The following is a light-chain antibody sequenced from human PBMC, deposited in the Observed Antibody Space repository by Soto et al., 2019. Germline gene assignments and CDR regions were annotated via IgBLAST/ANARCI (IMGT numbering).Light chain of an antibody. CDR3: QQSYTTPRT. V-gene: IGKV1-39*01. Sequence: DIQVTVWLFSLCASGRQRVTITSRASQNISSYLNWYQQKPGKAPKLLIYAASSLQSGVPSRFSGSGSGTDFTLTISSLQPEDFATYYCQQSYTTPRTFGQGTKVDIK. CDR1: QNISSY. J-gene: IGKJ1*01. CDR2: AAS.